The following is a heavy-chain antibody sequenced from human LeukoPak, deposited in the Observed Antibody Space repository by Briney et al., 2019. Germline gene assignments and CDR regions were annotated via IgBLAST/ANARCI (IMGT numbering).Heavy chain of an antibody. CDR2: IYYSGST. D-gene: IGHD5-24*01. CDR3: AREGRYRYGYNEYHSYMDI. CDR1: GGSISSYY. Sequence: SETLSLTCTVSGGSISSYYWSWIRQPPGKGLEWIGYIYYSGSTNYNPSLKSRVTISVDTSKNQFSLKLSSVTAAETAVYYCAREGRYRYGYNEYHSYMDIWGKGTAVTVSS. J-gene: IGHJ6*03. V-gene: IGHV4-59*01.